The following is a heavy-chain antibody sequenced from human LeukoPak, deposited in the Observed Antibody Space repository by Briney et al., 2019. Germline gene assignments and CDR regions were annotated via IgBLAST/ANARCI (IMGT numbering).Heavy chain of an antibody. CDR3: ARRITTFGVLADWYFDL. CDR1: GFTVSSNY. J-gene: IGHJ2*01. V-gene: IGHV3-53*01. CDR2: FYVDGRT. Sequence: VGSLRLSCAASGFTVSSNYMSWVRQAPGKGLEWLSVFYVDGRTFYADSVEGRFTISRDISKNTLYLQLSSLRVEDTAVYFCARRITTFGVLADWYFDLWGRGTRVTVSS. D-gene: IGHD3-3*01.